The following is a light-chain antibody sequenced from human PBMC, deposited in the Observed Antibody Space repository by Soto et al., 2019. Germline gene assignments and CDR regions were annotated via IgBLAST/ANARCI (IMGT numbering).Light chain of an antibody. V-gene: IGLV2-14*01. CDR3: SSYTSSSTPLV. J-gene: IGLJ2*01. CDR2: EVS. Sequence: QSALTQPASVSGSPGQSITISCTGTSSDVGAYNYVSWYQQHPGKAPKLMIYEVSDRPSGVSNRFSGSKSGNTASLTISGLQAEYEADYYCSSYTSSSTPLVFGGGTKLTVL. CDR1: SSDVGAYNY.